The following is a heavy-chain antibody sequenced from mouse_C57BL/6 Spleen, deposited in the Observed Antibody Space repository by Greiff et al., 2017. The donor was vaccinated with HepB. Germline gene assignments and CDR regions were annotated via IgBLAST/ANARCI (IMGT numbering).Heavy chain of an antibody. Sequence: VKLQESGAELVKPGASVKLSCKASGYTFTEYTIHWVKQRSGQGLEWIGWFYPGSGSIKYNEKFKDKATLTADKSSSTVYMELSRLTSEDSAVYFCARHEESNGNFFYAMDYWGQGTSVTVSS. J-gene: IGHJ4*01. CDR1: GYTFTEYT. D-gene: IGHD2-1*01. CDR2: FYPGSGSI. V-gene: IGHV1-62-2*01. CDR3: ARHEESNGNFFYAMDY.